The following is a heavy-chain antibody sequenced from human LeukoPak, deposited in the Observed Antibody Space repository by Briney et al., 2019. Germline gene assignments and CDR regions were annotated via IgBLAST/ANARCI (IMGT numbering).Heavy chain of an antibody. Sequence: AASVKVSCKASGYTFTGYYMHWVRQAPGQGLEWMGWINPNSGSTNYAQKFQGRVTMTRDTSISTAYMELSRLRSDDTAVYYCARATVGATLDYWGQGTLVTVSS. J-gene: IGHJ4*02. CDR1: GYTFTGYY. CDR3: ARATVGATLDY. V-gene: IGHV1-2*02. CDR2: INPNSGST. D-gene: IGHD1-26*01.